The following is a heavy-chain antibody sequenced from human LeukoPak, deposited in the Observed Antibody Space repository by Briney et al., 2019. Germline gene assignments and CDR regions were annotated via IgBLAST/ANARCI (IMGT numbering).Heavy chain of an antibody. CDR3: ARVGKVVDGDLDY. J-gene: IGHJ4*02. D-gene: IGHD2-15*01. CDR2: ISSSSSTI. Sequence: PGGSLRLSCAASGFTFSSYSMNWVRQAPGKGLGWVSYISSSSSTIYYADSVKGRFTISRDNAKNSLYLQMNSLRAEDTAVYYCARVGKVVDGDLDYWGQGTLVTVSS. CDR1: GFTFSSYS. V-gene: IGHV3-48*01.